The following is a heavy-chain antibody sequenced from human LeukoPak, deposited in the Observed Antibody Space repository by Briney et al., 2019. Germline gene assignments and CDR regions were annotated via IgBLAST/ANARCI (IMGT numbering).Heavy chain of an antibody. CDR2: IWSDGTEK. CDR1: GFTFSHYG. CDR3: ANYSNSLEY. D-gene: IGHD4-11*01. V-gene: IGHV3-33*08. J-gene: IGHJ4*02. Sequence: GRSLRLSCAASGFTFSHYGMHWVRQAPGKGQEWVAVIWSDGTEKYYGDAVKGRFTISRDNSRNTVYLQMNSLRGEDTAVYYCANYSNSLEYWGQGTLVTVSS.